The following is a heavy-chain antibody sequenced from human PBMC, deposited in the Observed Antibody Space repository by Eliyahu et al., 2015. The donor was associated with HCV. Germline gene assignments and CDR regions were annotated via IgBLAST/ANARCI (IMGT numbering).Heavy chain of an antibody. Sequence: QVQLVQSGAEVKKPGSSVKVSCKASGGXFSXYTISWVRQAPGQGLEWMGRIIPILGIANYAQKFQGRVTITADKSTSTAYMELSSLRSEDTAVYYCARGGSKDYYYGMDVWGQGTTVTVSS. V-gene: IGHV1-69*02. CDR1: GGXFSXYT. CDR2: IIPILGIA. J-gene: IGHJ6*02. CDR3: ARGGSKDYYYGMDV.